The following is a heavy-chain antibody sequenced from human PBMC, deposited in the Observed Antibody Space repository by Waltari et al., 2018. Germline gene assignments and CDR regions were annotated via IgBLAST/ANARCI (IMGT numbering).Heavy chain of an antibody. CDR2: IIPIFGTA. CDR1: GGTFSSYA. D-gene: IGHD2-2*02. J-gene: IGHJ6*02. V-gene: IGHV1-69*01. Sequence: QVQLVQSGAEVKKPGSSVKVSCKASGGTFSSYAISWVRQAPGQGLEWMGGIIPIFGTANYAQKFQGRVTITADESTSTAYMELSSLRSEDTAVYYCARDYTRSPAAILVGGSRGMDVWGQGTTVTVSS. CDR3: ARDYTRSPAAILVGGSRGMDV.